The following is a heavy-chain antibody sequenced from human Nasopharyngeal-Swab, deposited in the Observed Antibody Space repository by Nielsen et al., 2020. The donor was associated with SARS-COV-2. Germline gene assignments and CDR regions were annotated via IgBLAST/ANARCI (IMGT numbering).Heavy chain of an antibody. J-gene: IGHJ3*02. Sequence: SQTLSLTCPLSGGSLSSYYWSWIRQPPGKGLELIGYIYYSGSTNYNPSLKSRVTISVDPSKNQFSLKLSSVTAADTAVYYCAREGGYCSGGSCYYTDAFDIWGQGTMVTVSS. CDR1: GGSLSSYY. V-gene: IGHV4-59*12. CDR3: AREGGYCSGGSCYYTDAFDI. CDR2: IYYSGST. D-gene: IGHD2-15*01.